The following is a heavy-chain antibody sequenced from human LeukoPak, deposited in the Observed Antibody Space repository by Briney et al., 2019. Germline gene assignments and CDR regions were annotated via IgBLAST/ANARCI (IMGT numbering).Heavy chain of an antibody. Sequence: ASVKVSCKASGYTFTSYDINWVRQATGQGLEWMGWMNPNSGNTGYAQKFQGRVTMTRNTSISTAYMELSSLRSEDTAVYYCARLMGIVVVPAAIYYYGMDVWGQGTTVTVSS. D-gene: IGHD2-2*01. CDR1: GYTFTSYD. V-gene: IGHV1-8*01. CDR2: MNPNSGNT. J-gene: IGHJ6*02. CDR3: ARLMGIVVVPAAIYYYGMDV.